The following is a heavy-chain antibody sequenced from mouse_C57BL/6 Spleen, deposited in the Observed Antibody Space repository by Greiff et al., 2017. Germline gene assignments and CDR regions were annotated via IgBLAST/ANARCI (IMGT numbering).Heavy chain of an antibody. V-gene: IGHV1-59*01. CDR1: GYTFTSYW. D-gene: IGHD1-1*01. CDR2: IDPSDSYT. Sequence: QVQLQQPGAELVRPGTSVKLSCKASGYTFTSYWMHWVKQRPGQGLEWIGVIDPSDSYTNYNQKFKGKANLTVDTSSSTAYMQLSSLTSEDSAVYYCAESAGSSYNWYFDVWGTGTTVTVSS. CDR3: AESAGSSYNWYFDV. J-gene: IGHJ1*03.